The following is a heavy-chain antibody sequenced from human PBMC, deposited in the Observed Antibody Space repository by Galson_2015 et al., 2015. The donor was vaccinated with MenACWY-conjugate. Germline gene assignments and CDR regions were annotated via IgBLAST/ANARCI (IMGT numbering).Heavy chain of an antibody. Sequence: SLRLSCAASGFTFNNYWMHWVRQPPGKGLEWISYIKADGSFSNYADSVKGRFTISTDNAKNMVYLQMDGLGDEDTAVYFCARDNNWSLDSWGQGTLVPVSS. V-gene: IGHV3-74*01. D-gene: IGHD1-1*01. CDR2: IKADGSFS. J-gene: IGHJ4*02. CDR3: ARDNNWSLDS. CDR1: GFTFNNYW.